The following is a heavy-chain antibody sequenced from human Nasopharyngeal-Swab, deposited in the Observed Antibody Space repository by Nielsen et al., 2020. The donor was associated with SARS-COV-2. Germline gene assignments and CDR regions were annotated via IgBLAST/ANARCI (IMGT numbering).Heavy chain of an antibody. CDR3: AKDLVGATPLDY. CDR2: ISYDGSNK. J-gene: IGHJ4*02. CDR1: GFTFSSYG. Sequence: RGSLRLSCAASGFTFSSYGMHWVRQAPGKGLEWVAVISYDGSNKYYADSVKGRFTISRDNSKNTLYLQMNSLRAEDTAVYYCAKDLVGATPLDYWGQGTLVTVSS. V-gene: IGHV3-30*18. D-gene: IGHD1-26*01.